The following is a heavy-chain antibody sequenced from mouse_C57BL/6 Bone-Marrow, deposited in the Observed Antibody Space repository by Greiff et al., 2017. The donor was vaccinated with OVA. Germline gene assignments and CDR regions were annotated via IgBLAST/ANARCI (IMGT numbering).Heavy chain of an antibody. Sequence: VQLQQSGPELVKPGASVKLSCKASGYTFTDYNMHWVKQSHGKSLEWIGYINPNNGGTSYNQKFKGKATLTVNKSSSTAYMELRSLTSEDSAVYYCARSGLGPFDYWGQGTTLTVSS. CDR2: INPNNGGT. CDR3: ARSGLGPFDY. D-gene: IGHD4-1*01. J-gene: IGHJ2*01. CDR1: GYTFTDYN. V-gene: IGHV1-22*01.